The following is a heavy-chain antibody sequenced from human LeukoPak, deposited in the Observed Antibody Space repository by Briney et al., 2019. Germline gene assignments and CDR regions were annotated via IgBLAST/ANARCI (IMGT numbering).Heavy chain of an antibody. Sequence: GGSLRLSCATSGFTFSGHGMHWVRQAPGKGLECVASIRYDGIDKYYSQSVKGGFTISKDNTKNTLYLQMNSLRAEDTAVYYCAKGGYDFWSGYPLTYYYYYMDVWGKGTTVTVSS. CDR1: GFTFSGHG. D-gene: IGHD3-3*01. J-gene: IGHJ6*03. CDR2: IRYDGIDK. CDR3: AKGGYDFWSGYPLTYYYYYMDV. V-gene: IGHV3-30*02.